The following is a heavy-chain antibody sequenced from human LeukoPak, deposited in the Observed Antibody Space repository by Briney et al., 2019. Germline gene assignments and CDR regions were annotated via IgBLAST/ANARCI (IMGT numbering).Heavy chain of an antibody. CDR1: GFTFSSYW. Sequence: PGGSLRLSCAASGFTFSSYWMHWVRQAPGKGLVWVSRINSDGSSTSYADSVKGRFTISRDNAKNTLYLQMNSLRAEDTAVYYCARDGIAARPPYFDYWGQGPWSPSPQ. CDR3: ARDGIAARPPYFDY. V-gene: IGHV3-74*01. D-gene: IGHD6-6*01. J-gene: IGHJ4*02. CDR2: INSDGSST.